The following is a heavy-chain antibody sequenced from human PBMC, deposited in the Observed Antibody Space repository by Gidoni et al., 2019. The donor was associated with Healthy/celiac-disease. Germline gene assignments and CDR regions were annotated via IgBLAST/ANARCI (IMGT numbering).Heavy chain of an antibody. V-gene: IGHV3-23*01. CDR2: ISGSGGST. J-gene: IGHJ4*02. D-gene: IGHD3-22*01. CDR3: AKGSQRRTYYYDSSGYYLFDY. Sequence: EVQLLESGGGLVQPGGSLRLSCAASGFTFSSYAMSWVRQAPGKGLELFSAISGSGGSTYYADAVKGRFTISRDNSKNTLYLQMNSLRAEDTAVYYCAKGSQRRTYYYDSSGYYLFDYWGQGTLVTVSS. CDR1: GFTFSSYA.